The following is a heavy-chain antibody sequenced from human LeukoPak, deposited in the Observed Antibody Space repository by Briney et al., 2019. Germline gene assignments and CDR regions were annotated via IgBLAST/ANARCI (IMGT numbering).Heavy chain of an antibody. CDR1: GFTFSSYW. CDR2: INSYGSST. D-gene: IGHD3-22*01. V-gene: IGHV3-74*01. J-gene: IGHJ4*02. CDR3: ARDKEDSRRFPLGY. Sequence: GGSLRLSCAASGFTFSSYWMHWVRQAPGKGLVWVSRINSYGSSTSYADSVKGRFTISRDNAKNTLYLQMNSLRAEDTAVYYCARDKEDSRRFPLGYWGQETLVTVSS.